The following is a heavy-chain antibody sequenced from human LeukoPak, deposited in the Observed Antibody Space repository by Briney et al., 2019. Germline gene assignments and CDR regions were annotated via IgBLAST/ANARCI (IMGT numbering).Heavy chain of an antibody. Sequence: SETLSLTCTVSGGSISGGSYYWSWIRQPAGKGLEWIGRIFASGSTNYNPSLQSRVTISVDTSRNQFSLKLSSVTAADTAVYYCARAHSGYDLNWFDPWGQGTLVTVSS. CDR3: ARAHSGYDLNWFDP. J-gene: IGHJ5*02. CDR2: IFASGST. D-gene: IGHD5-12*01. CDR1: GGSISGGSYY. V-gene: IGHV4-61*02.